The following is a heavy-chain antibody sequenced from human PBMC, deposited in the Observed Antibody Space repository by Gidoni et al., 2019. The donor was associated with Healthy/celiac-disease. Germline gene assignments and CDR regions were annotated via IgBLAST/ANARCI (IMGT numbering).Heavy chain of an antibody. J-gene: IGHJ4*02. V-gene: IGHV3-33*01. CDR2: IGDDGSNK. CDR3: ARDYSGYDAFDY. D-gene: IGHD5-12*01. CDR1: GFTFSSYG. Sequence: QVQLVESGGGVVQPGRSLRLSCAASGFTFSSYGMHWVRRAPGKGLEWVAVIGDDGSNKYYADSVKGRFTISRDNSKNTLDLQMNSLRAEDTAVYYCARDYSGYDAFDYWGQGTLVTVS.